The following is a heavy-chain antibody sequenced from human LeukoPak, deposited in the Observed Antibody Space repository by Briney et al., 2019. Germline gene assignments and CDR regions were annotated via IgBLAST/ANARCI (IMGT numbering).Heavy chain of an antibody. V-gene: IGHV1-69*04. CDR3: ARDINSFTGEDY. D-gene: IGHD7-27*01. CDR2: IIPILGIA. J-gene: IGHJ4*02. CDR1: GGTLSSYA. Sequence: ASVKVSCKASGGTLSSYAISWVRQAPGQGLEWMGRIIPILGIANYAQKFQGRVTITADKSTSTAYMELSSLRSEDTAVYYCARDINSFTGEDYWGQGTLVTVSS.